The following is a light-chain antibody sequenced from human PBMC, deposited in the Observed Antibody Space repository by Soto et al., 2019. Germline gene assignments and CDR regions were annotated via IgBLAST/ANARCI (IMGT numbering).Light chain of an antibody. V-gene: IGKV1-33*01. CDR3: QQSEALVLS. CDR1: QDITDY. J-gene: IGKJ4*01. CDR2: DAS. Sequence: DIQMTQSPSSLSASVGDRVTITCQASQDITDYLHWYQQKPGKAPRLLIYDASNLETGVPSRLSGSGSGTDFSFTISSLQPEDIATYYCQQSEALVLSFGGGTKVEIK.